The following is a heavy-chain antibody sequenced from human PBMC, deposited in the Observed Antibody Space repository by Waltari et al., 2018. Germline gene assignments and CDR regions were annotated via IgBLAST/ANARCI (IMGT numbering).Heavy chain of an antibody. CDR3: ARLGNMITFRGVIVPSSDAFDI. CDR2: IIPIFGTA. J-gene: IGHJ3*02. V-gene: IGHV1-69*01. Sequence: GQGLEWMGGIIPIFGTANYAQKFQGRVTITADESTSTAYMELSSLRSEDTAVYYCARLGNMITFRGVIVPSSDAFDIWGQGTTVTVSS. D-gene: IGHD3-16*02.